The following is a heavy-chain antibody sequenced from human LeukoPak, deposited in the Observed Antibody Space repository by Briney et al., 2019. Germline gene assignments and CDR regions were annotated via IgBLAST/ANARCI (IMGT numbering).Heavy chain of an antibody. V-gene: IGHV3-74*01. J-gene: IGHJ6*03. D-gene: IGHD3-3*01. Sequence: GGSLRLSCAASGFNFSSYWMHWVRQAPGKGLVWVSSINSDGSSTSYADSVKGRFTISRDNAKNTLYLQMNSLRAEDTAVYYCARDKVSDYDFWSGYYLRYYYYYMDVWGKGTTVTVSS. CDR3: ARDKVSDYDFWSGYYLRYYYYYMDV. CDR2: INSDGSST. CDR1: GFNFSSYW.